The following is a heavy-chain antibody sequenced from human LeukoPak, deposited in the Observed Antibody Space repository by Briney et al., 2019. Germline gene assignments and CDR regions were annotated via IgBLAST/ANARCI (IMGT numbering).Heavy chain of an antibody. D-gene: IGHD3-22*01. V-gene: IGHV1-18*01. CDR3: ARALDYYDSSGYYQHLDY. CDR1: GYTFTSYG. Sequence: GASVKVSCKASGYTFTSYGISWVRQAPGQGLEWMGWISAYNGNTNYAQKLQGRVTMTTDTSTSTAYMELRSLRSDDTAVYYCARALDYYDSSGYYQHLDYWGQGTLVTVSS. J-gene: IGHJ4*02. CDR2: ISAYNGNT.